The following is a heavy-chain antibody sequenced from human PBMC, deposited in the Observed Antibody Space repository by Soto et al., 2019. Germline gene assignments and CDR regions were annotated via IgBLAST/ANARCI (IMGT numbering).Heavy chain of an antibody. CDR2: ISYDGSNK. D-gene: IGHD6-25*01. Sequence: GGSLRLSCAASGFTFSSYAMHWVRQAPGKGLEWVAVISYDGSNKYYADSVEGRFTISRDNSKNTLYLQMNSLRAEDTAVYYCARGLSSGRFDPWGQGTLVTVSS. V-gene: IGHV3-30-3*01. CDR1: GFTFSSYA. CDR3: ARGLSSGRFDP. J-gene: IGHJ5*02.